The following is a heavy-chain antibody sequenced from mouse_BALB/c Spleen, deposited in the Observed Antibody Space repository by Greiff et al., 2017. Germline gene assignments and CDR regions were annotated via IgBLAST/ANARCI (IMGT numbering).Heavy chain of an antibody. CDR1: GFTFSSYA. Sequence: EVQRVESGGGLVKPGGSLKLSCAASGFTFSSYAMSWVRQTPEKRLEWVASISSGGSTYYPDSVKGRFTISRDNARNILYLQMSSLRSEDTAMYYCARGRDMITTGYYYAMDYWGQGTSVTVSS. V-gene: IGHV5-6-5*01. D-gene: IGHD2-4*01. CDR3: ARGRDMITTGYYYAMDY. J-gene: IGHJ4*01. CDR2: ISSGGST.